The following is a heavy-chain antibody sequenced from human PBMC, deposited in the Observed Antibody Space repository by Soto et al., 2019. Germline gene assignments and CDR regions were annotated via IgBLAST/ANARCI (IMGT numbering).Heavy chain of an antibody. Sequence: EVQLLESGGGVVQPGGSLRLSCAAAGFTFSSYAMSWLRQAPGKGLEGVSAIRGSPGGAYYAESVKGRFTISRDNTKNTLYLQMNGLRAEDTAVYYCAKGGPDTSMDGSGYFDYWGQGTLVTVSS. CDR1: GFTFSSYA. CDR3: AKGGPDTSMDGSGYFDY. CDR2: IRGSPGGA. V-gene: IGHV3-23*01. J-gene: IGHJ4*02. D-gene: IGHD5-18*01.